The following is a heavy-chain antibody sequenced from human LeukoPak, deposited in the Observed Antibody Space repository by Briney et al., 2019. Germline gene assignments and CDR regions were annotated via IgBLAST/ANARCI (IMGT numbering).Heavy chain of an antibody. CDR1: GFTVSSNY. CDR2: IKQDGSEK. Sequence: GGSLRLSCAASGFTVSSNYMSWVRQAPGKGLEWVANIKQDGSEKYYVDSVKGRFTISRDNAKNSLYLQMNSLRAEDTAVYYCARDLNGVYKQNDYWGQGTLVTVSS. J-gene: IGHJ4*02. CDR3: ARDLNGVYKQNDY. D-gene: IGHD4-17*01. V-gene: IGHV3-7*01.